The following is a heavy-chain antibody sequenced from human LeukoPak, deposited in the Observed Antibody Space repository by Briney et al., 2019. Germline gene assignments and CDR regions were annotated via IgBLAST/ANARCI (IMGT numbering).Heavy chain of an antibody. CDR1: GFTFSDYY. J-gene: IGHJ4*02. CDR2: ISSSGGTI. Sequence: GGSLRLSCAASGFTFSDYYMSWIRQAPGKGLEWVSYISSSGGTIYYADSVKGRFTISRDNAKNSLYLQMNGLRAEDTAVYYCARETKYSRSYLEYWGQGTLVTVSS. CDR3: ARETKYSRSYLEY. D-gene: IGHD1-26*01. V-gene: IGHV3-11*04.